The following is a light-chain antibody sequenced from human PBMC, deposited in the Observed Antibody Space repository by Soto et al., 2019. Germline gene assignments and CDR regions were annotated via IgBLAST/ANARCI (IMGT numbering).Light chain of an antibody. CDR3: CSYAGSSTYVV. J-gene: IGLJ2*01. V-gene: IGLV2-23*01. CDR1: SSDVGSYNL. CDR2: EGS. Sequence: QSVLTQLASVSGSPGQSITISCTGTSSDVGSYNLVSWYQQHPGKAPKLMIYEGSKRPSGVFNRFSGSKSGNTASLTISGLQAEDEADYYCCSYAGSSTYVVFGGGTKLTVL.